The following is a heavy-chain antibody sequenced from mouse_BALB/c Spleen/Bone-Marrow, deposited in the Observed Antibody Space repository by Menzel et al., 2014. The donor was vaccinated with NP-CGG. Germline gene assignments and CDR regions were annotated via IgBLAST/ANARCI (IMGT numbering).Heavy chain of an antibody. CDR1: GFNIKDTY. CDR3: ASYYYGSSSFAY. V-gene: IGHV14-3*02. J-gene: IGHJ3*01. CDR2: IDPANGNT. D-gene: IGHD1-1*01. Sequence: EVKLQESGAELVKPGASVKLSCTASGFNIKDTYMHWAKQRPEQGLEWIGRIDPANGNTKYDPKFQGKATITADTSSNTAYLQLSSLTSEDTAVYYCASYYYGSSSFAYWGQGTLVTVSA.